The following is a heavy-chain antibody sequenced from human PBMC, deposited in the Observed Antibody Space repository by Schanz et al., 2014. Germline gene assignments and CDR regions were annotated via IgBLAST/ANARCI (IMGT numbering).Heavy chain of an antibody. D-gene: IGHD4-17*01. CDR3: ARGNNFDYGDAFFNYYYYYMDV. CDR2: INHGGST. Sequence: QVQLQQWGAGLLKPSETLSLTCAVYGGSFSGYYWSWIRQPPGKGLEWIAEINHGGSTNYNPSLKSRVTISVDTSKTQFSLKLSSVTAADTAVYYCARGNNFDYGDAFFNYYYYYMDVWVQGALVTVSS. V-gene: IGHV4-34*01. J-gene: IGHJ6*03. CDR1: GGSFSGYY.